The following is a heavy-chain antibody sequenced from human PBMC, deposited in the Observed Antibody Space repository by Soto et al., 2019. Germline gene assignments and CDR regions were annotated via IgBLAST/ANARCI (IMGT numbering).Heavy chain of an antibody. J-gene: IGHJ3*01. Sequence: PGGSLRLSCAASGFTFGNAWMNWVRQAPGKGLEWVGRVKSKTEGGTTDYAAPVKGRFTISRDDSENTLYLQMNSLNTEDTAVYYCTTVRYGSFPFHWGQGTMVTVSS. CDR2: VKSKTEGGTT. CDR1: GFTFGNAW. D-gene: IGHD3-10*01. CDR3: TTVRYGSFPFH. V-gene: IGHV3-15*01.